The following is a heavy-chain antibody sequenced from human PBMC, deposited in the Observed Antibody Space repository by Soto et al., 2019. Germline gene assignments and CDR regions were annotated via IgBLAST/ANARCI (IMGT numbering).Heavy chain of an antibody. V-gene: IGHV3-15*01. J-gene: IGHJ5*02. D-gene: IGHD6-19*01. CDR1: GFTFSNAW. CDR3: TTDGPVYSSGWYWFDP. Sequence: GGSLRLSCAASGFTFSNAWMSWVRQAPGKGLEWVGRIKSKTDGGTTDYAAPVKGRFTISRDDSKNTLYLQMNSLETEDTAVYYCTTDGPVYSSGWYWFDPWGQGTLVTVSS. CDR2: IKSKTDGGTT.